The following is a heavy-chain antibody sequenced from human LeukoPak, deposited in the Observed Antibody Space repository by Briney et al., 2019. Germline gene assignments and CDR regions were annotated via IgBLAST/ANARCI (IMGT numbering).Heavy chain of an antibody. V-gene: IGHV3-48*01. J-gene: IGHJ5*02. Sequence: GGSLRLSCAASGFTFSSYGMHWVRQAPGKGLEWLSYISSSSSTIYYADSVKGRFTISRDNAKNSLYLQMNSLRAEDTAVYYCARDLGQYYDTSDNWFDPWGQGTLVTVSS. D-gene: IGHD3-22*01. CDR1: GFTFSSYG. CDR2: ISSSSSTI. CDR3: ARDLGQYYDTSDNWFDP.